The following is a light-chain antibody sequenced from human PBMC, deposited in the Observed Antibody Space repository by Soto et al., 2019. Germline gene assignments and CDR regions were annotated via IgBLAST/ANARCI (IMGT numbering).Light chain of an antibody. V-gene: IGKV3-15*01. CDR2: GAS. CDR1: QSVSNK. CDR3: QQYNNWPPWT. J-gene: IGKJ1*01. Sequence: EIVVTQSPATLSVSPGERATLSCRASQSVSNKLAWYQQKPGQAPRLLIYGASTRATGIPDGFSGSGSGTEFTLTISSLQSEDFAVYYCQQYNNWPPWTFGQGTKVETK.